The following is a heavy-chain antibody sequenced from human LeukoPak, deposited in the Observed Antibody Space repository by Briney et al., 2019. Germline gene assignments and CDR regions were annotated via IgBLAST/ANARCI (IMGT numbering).Heavy chain of an antibody. CDR3: ASHSSSWYYFDY. Sequence: GGSLRLSCAASGFTFSGYWMSWVRQAPGKGLEWVANIKEDGSEKYYVDSVKGRFTTSSDNPKNSLYLQMNSLRAEDTAVYYCASHSSSWYYFDYWGQGTLVTVSS. CDR2: IKEDGSEK. CDR1: GFTFSGYW. J-gene: IGHJ4*02. D-gene: IGHD6-13*01. V-gene: IGHV3-7*05.